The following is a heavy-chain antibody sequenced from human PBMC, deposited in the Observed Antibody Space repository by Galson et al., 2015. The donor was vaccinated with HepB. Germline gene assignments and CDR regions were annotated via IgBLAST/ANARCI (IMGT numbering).Heavy chain of an antibody. CDR2: TWYDGSNK. D-gene: IGHD6-13*01. Sequence: SLRLSCAASGFTFRNFGMHWVRQAPGKGLEWVAVTWYDGSNKYYADSVKGRFTISRDNSKNTLCLQMDSLRAEDTALYYCARDLGSSLNYWGQGTLVTVSS. V-gene: IGHV3-33*01. J-gene: IGHJ4*02. CDR3: ARDLGSSLNY. CDR1: GFTFRNFG.